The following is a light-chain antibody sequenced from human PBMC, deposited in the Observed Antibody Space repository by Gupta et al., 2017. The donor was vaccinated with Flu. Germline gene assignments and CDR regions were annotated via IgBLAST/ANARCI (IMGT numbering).Light chain of an antibody. CDR3: QSFDSSDLTWV. CDR2: EHD. CDR1: SGSIGSNY. Sequence: SSCTRNSGSIGSNYVQWCQQRPGSAPTTVIYEHDQRPPGVPGRLSAYIDSSSISASLTISGLQKEDEEVYYCQSFDSSDLTWVFGGGTRLTVL. J-gene: IGLJ3*02. V-gene: IGLV6-57*03.